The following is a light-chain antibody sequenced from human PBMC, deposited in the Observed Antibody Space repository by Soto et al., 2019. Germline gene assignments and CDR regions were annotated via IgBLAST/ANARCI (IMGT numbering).Light chain of an antibody. J-gene: IGLJ3*02. Sequence: SYELTQPLSVSVPLGQTASITCGGNNIGTSNVHWYQQKPGQAPVLVVYRDSNRPSGIPERFSGSNSGNTATLTISRAQAGDEADYYCHVWDSSTAVFGGGTKLTVL. CDR2: RDS. V-gene: IGLV3-9*01. CDR3: HVWDSSTAV. CDR1: NIGTSN.